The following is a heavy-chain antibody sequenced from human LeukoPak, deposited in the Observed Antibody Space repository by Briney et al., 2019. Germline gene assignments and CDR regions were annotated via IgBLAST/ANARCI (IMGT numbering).Heavy chain of an antibody. Sequence: GGSLRLSCSASGFTFSNYAMHWVRQAPGRGLEYVPAISTNGGSTYYADSVKGRFTISRDNSKNTVYLQMSSLRADDTAVYYCVKRYDWGQGTLVTVSS. J-gene: IGHJ4*02. CDR1: GFTFSNYA. CDR3: VKRYD. CDR2: ISTNGGST. V-gene: IGHV3-64D*06. D-gene: IGHD1-14*01.